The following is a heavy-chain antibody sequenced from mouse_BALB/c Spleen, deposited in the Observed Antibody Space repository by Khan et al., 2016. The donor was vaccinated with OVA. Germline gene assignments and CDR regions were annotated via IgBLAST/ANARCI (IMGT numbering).Heavy chain of an antibody. CDR1: GFTFSSYT. CDR2: ISSGGDNT. J-gene: IGHJ3*01. D-gene: IGHD2-1*01. Sequence: EVELVESGGGLVKPGGSLKLSCAASGFTFSSYTMSWVRQTPAKRLEWVATISSGGDNTYYPDSVKGRFTISRDNAKNNLYLQMSSLRSEDTALYYCARSNYGNFAHWGQGTLVTVSA. V-gene: IGHV5-9*03. CDR3: ARSNYGNFAH.